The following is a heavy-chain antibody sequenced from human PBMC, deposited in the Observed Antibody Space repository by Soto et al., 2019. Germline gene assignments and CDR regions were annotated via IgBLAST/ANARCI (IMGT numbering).Heavy chain of an antibody. CDR1: GDTFSSYG. Sequence: GASVKVSCKASGDTFSSYGISWVRQAPGQGLEWMGGIIPLFGKTNYAQKFQGRVTITADKSTNTAYMELSSLRSEDTAIYYCARVNYYDSSGYYGYFDFWGQGTLVTSPQ. CDR3: ARVNYYDSSGYYGYFDF. J-gene: IGHJ4*02. D-gene: IGHD3-22*01. V-gene: IGHV1-69*06. CDR2: IIPLFGKT.